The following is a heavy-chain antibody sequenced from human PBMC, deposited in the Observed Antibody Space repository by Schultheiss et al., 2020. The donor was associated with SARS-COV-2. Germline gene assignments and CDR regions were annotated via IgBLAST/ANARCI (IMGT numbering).Heavy chain of an antibody. J-gene: IGHJ4*02. V-gene: IGHV3-33*01. D-gene: IGHD4-17*01. CDR2: IWYDGSNK. CDR3: ARDQDYGDDFDY. Sequence: GESLKISCAASGFTFSSYGMHWVRQAPGKGLEWVAVIWYDGSNKYYADSVKGRFTISRDNSKNTLYLQMNSLRAEDTAVYYCARDQDYGDDFDYWGQGTLVTVSS. CDR1: GFTFSSYG.